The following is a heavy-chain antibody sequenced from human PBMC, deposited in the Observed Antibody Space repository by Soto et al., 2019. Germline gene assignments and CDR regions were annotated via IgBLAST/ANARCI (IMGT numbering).Heavy chain of an antibody. V-gene: IGHV4-4*02. CDR1: GGSISSGNW. CDR2: ISHSGNT. J-gene: IGHJ4*02. CDR3: ASHRGNTYGPYDY. D-gene: IGHD5-18*01. Sequence: SETLSLTCAVSGGSISSGNWWSWVRQSPRKGLEWIGEISHSGNTNHNPSLKSRVTISIDKSKNQSSLKLTSVTAADTAVYYCASHRGNTYGPYDYWGQGTLVTVSS.